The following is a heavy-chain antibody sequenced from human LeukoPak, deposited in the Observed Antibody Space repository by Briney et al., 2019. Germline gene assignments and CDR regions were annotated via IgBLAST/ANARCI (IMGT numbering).Heavy chain of an antibody. D-gene: IGHD3-10*01. CDR1: GYTFTSYG. V-gene: IGHV1-18*01. CDR2: ISAYNGNT. Sequence: ASVKVSCKASGYTFTSYGISWVRQPPGQGLEWMGWISAYNGNTNYAQKLQGRVTMTTDTSTSTAYMELRSLRSDDTAVYYCARVTPYYYGSELGDYFDYWGQGTLVTVSS. J-gene: IGHJ4*02. CDR3: ARVTPYYYGSELGDYFDY.